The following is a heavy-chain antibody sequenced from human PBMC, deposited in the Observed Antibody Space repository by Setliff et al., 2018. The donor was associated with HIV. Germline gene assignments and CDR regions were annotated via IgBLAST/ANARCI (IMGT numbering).Heavy chain of an antibody. D-gene: IGHD1-1*01. V-gene: IGHV4-59*01. CDR2: VYSTGSI. CDR1: GGSMSRFY. J-gene: IGHJ4*02. Sequence: PSETLSLTCTVSGGSMSRFYWTWIRQPPGKGLEWIGFVYSTGSINYSPSFRGRLTISLATSENQFSLHLTSVTAADTAVYYCARAEGDAYNSLPYFDSWGPGALVTVSS. CDR3: ARAEGDAYNSLPYFDS.